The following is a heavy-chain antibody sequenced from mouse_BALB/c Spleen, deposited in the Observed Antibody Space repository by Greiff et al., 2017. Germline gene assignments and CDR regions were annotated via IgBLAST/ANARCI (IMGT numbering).Heavy chain of an antibody. CDR3: ARDDYDWFAY. CDR1: GYSFTSYY. Sequence: LQQSGPELMKPGASVKISCKASGYSFTSYYMHWVKQSHGKSLEWIGYIDPFNGGTSYNQKFKGKATLTVDKSSSTAYMHLSSLTSEDSAVYYCARDDYDWFAYWGQGTLVTVSA. D-gene: IGHD2-4*01. V-gene: IGHV1S135*01. J-gene: IGHJ3*01. CDR2: IDPFNGGT.